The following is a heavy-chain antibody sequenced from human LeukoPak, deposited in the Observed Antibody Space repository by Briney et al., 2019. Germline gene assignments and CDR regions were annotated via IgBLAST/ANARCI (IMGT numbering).Heavy chain of an antibody. D-gene: IGHD3-16*02. CDR2: IWYDGSNK. J-gene: IGHJ4*02. Sequence: PGRSLRLSCAASGFTFSSYGMHWVRQAPGKGLEWVAVIWYDGSNKYYADSVKGRFTISRDNSKNTLYLQMNSLRAEDTAVYHCARDFGSYRYITYYFDYWGQGTLVTVSS. CDR3: ARDFGSYRYITYYFDY. V-gene: IGHV3-33*01. CDR1: GFTFSSYG.